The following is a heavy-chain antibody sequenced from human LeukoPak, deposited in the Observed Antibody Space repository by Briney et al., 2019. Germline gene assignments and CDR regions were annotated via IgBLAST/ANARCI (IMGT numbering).Heavy chain of an antibody. Sequence: PSETLSLTCTVSGGSISSGSYYWSWIRQPAGKGLEWIGRIYTSGSTNYNPSLKSRVTISVDTSKNQFSLKLSSVTAADTAVYYCARDLHDSSGYIIWGQGTMVTVSS. CDR2: IYTSGST. CDR3: ARDLHDSSGYII. D-gene: IGHD3-22*01. V-gene: IGHV4-61*02. J-gene: IGHJ3*02. CDR1: GGSISSGSYY.